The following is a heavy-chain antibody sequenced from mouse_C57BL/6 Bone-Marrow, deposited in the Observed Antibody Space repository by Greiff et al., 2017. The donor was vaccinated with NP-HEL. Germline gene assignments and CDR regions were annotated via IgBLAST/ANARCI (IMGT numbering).Heavy chain of an antibody. Sequence: DVKLVESGGGLVKPGGSLKLSCAASGFTFSDYGMHWVRQAPEKGLEWVAYISSGSSTIYYADTVKGRFTISRDNAKNTLFLQMTSLRSEDTAMYYCARKEGFYYGYGRIMDYWGQGTSVTVSS. D-gene: IGHD2-2*01. CDR2: ISSGSSTI. J-gene: IGHJ4*01. CDR1: GFTFSDYG. V-gene: IGHV5-17*01. CDR3: ARKEGFYYGYGRIMDY.